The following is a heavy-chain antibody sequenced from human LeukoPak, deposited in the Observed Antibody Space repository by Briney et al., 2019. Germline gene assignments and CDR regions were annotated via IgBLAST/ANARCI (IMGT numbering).Heavy chain of an antibody. V-gene: IGHV3-64*01. CDR1: GFTFSSYS. D-gene: IGHD4-17*01. Sequence: GRSLRLSCAASGFTFSSYSMHWVRQAPGKGLEYVSAISSNGGSTYYANSVKGRFTISRDNSKNTLYLQMGSLRAEDMAVYYCARAQDGWYFDYWGQGTLVTVSS. CDR2: ISSNGGST. CDR3: ARAQDGWYFDY. J-gene: IGHJ4*02.